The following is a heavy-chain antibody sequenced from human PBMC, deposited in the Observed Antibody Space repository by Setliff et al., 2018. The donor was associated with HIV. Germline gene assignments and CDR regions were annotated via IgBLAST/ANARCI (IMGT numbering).Heavy chain of an antibody. CDR3: ARDVLPLIGGRGWFDP. J-gene: IGHJ5*02. V-gene: IGHV4-31*03. Sequence: SETLSLTCTVSGVSISSDGYYWCWIRQRPGKGLEWIGCVSYSGNTYHNPSLKSRLTILLYTSKNLFSLNLSSVTAADTAVYYCARDVLPLIGGRGWFDPWGQGTLVTVSS. D-gene: IGHD1-26*01. CDR1: GVSISSDGYY. CDR2: VSYSGNT.